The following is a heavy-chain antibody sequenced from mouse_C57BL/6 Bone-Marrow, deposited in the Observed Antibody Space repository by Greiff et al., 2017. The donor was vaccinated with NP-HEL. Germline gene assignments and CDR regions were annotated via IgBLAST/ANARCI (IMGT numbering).Heavy chain of an antibody. J-gene: IGHJ3*01. V-gene: IGHV1-74*01. CDR2: IHPSDSDT. D-gene: IGHD1-1*01. Sequence: VQLQQSGAELVKPGASVKVSCKASGYTFTSYWMHWVKQRPGQGLEWIGRIHPSDSDTNYNQKFKGKATLTVDKSSSTAYMQLSSLTSEDSAAYYCAIDYYGSSYAWFAYWGQGTLVTVSA. CDR1: GYTFTSYW. CDR3: AIDYYGSSYAWFAY.